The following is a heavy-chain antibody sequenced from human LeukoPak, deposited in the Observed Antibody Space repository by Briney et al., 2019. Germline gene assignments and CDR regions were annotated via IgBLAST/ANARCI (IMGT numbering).Heavy chain of an antibody. D-gene: IGHD1-1*01. CDR3: ARQILAEDRGQTTDY. CDR2: IYHSGST. CDR1: GYSISSGYY. J-gene: IGHJ4*02. V-gene: IGHV4-38-2*01. Sequence: SETLSLTCAVSGYSISSGYYWGWIRQPPGKGLEWIGSIYHSGSTYYNSSLKSRILISLDTSKNQFSLRLTSVTAADTAVYYCARQILAEDRGQTTDYWGQGTLVTVSS.